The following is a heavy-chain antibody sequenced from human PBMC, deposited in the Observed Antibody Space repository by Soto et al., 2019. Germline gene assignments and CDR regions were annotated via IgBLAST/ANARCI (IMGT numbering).Heavy chain of an antibody. J-gene: IGHJ3*02. V-gene: IGHV3-23*01. D-gene: IGHD3-3*01. Sequence: EVLLLESGGGLVQPGVSLRLSCAASGFTFSNYAMSWVRQAPGKGLEWVSGISGSGGGTDYADSVKGRFTISRDNSKNTLYLQMNSLRAEDTAVYYCAKVGTYDFWSGYDSAFDIWGQGTMVTVSS. CDR2: ISGSGGGT. CDR1: GFTFSNYA. CDR3: AKVGTYDFWSGYDSAFDI.